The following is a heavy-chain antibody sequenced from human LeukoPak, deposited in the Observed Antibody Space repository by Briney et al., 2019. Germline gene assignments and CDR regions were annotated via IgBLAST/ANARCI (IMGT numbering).Heavy chain of an antibody. Sequence: GGSLRLSCAASGFTFSSYSMNWVRQAPGKGLEWVSSISSSSSYIYYADSVKGRFTISRENAKNSLYLQMNSLRAEDTAVYYCARDAEAGSRLFDYWGQGTLVTVSS. V-gene: IGHV3-21*01. J-gene: IGHJ4*02. CDR3: ARDAEAGSRLFDY. CDR1: GFTFSSYS. D-gene: IGHD6-13*01. CDR2: ISSSSSYI.